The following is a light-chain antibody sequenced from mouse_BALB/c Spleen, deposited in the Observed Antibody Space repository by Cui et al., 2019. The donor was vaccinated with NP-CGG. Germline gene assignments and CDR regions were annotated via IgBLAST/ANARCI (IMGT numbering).Light chain of an antibody. J-gene: IGLJ1*01. CDR3: ALWYSNHWV. CDR2: GTN. V-gene: IGLV1*01. CDR1: TGAVTTSNY. Sequence: QAVVTQASALPTSPGETVTLTCRSSTGAVTTSNYANWVQEKPDHLFTGLIGGTNNRAPGVPARFSGSLIGDKAALTITGAQNEDEAIYFCALWYSNHWVFGGGTKLTVL.